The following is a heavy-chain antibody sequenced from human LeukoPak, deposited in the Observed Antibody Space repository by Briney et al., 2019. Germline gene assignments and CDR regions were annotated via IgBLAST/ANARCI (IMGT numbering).Heavy chain of an antibody. Sequence: PSETLSLTCAVYGGSFSGYYWSWIRQPPGKGLEWIGEINHSGSTNYNPSLKSRVTISVDTSKNQFSLTLSSVTAADPAVYYCGRERVISMVRGVIIRYGMDVWGQGTTVTVSS. V-gene: IGHV4-34*01. CDR3: GRERVISMVRGVIIRYGMDV. CDR1: GGSFSGYY. CDR2: INHSGST. D-gene: IGHD3-10*01. J-gene: IGHJ6*02.